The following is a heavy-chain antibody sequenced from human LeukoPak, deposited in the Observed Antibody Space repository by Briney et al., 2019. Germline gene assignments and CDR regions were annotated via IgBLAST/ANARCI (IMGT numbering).Heavy chain of an antibody. J-gene: IGHJ6*02. Sequence: GGSLRLSCAASGFTFSSYSMNWVRQAPGKGLEWVSSISSSSSYIYYADSVKGRFTISRDNAKNSLYLQMNSLRAEDTAVYYCARVDYSNPRDCYYGMDVWGQGTTVTVSS. D-gene: IGHD4-11*01. V-gene: IGHV3-21*01. CDR2: ISSSSSYI. CDR1: GFTFSSYS. CDR3: ARVDYSNPRDCYYGMDV.